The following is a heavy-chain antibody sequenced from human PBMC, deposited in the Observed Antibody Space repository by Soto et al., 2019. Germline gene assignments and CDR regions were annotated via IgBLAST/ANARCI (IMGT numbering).Heavy chain of an antibody. V-gene: IGHV4-34*01. CDR1: GDSFNSYY. CDR2: INHSEST. Sequence: SETLSLTCAVSGDSFNSYYYSWIRLPPRPGLEWIGEINHSESTNYNPSLKSRVTISVDTSKNQFSLKLTSVTAADTAVYYCARDKITGLFDYWGQGTLVTVSS. D-gene: IGHD2-8*02. CDR3: ARDKITGLFDY. J-gene: IGHJ4*02.